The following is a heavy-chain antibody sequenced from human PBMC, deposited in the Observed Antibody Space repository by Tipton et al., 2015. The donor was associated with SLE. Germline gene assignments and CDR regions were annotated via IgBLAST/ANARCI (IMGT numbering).Heavy chain of an antibody. CDR2: IHSSGST. Sequence: TLSLTCTVFGGSISSYYWSWIRQPAGKGLEWIGQIHSSGSTSYNPSLKSRVTISVDTSKNQFSLNLSSVTAADTAVYYCARDGEMTTMEVWGQGTTVTVSS. CDR1: GGSISSYY. CDR3: ARDGEMTTMEV. V-gene: IGHV4-4*07. J-gene: IGHJ6*02. D-gene: IGHD5-24*01.